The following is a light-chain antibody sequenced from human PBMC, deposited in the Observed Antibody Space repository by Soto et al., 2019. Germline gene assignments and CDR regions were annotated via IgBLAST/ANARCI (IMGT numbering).Light chain of an antibody. J-gene: IGKJ1*01. CDR3: QQYGSSGT. CDR2: GAS. V-gene: IGKV3-20*01. Sequence: ESVLTQSPGTLSLSQGERATLSCRASQSVSNNYLAWYQQKPGQAPRLLIYGASNRATGIPDRFSGSGSGTDFTLTISRLEPEDFAVYYCQQYGSSGTFGQGTKV. CDR1: QSVSNNY.